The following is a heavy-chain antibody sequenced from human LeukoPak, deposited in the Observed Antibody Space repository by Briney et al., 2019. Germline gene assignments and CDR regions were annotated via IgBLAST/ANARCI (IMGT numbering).Heavy chain of an antibody. D-gene: IGHD5-18*01. CDR1: GGSISSSNW. Sequence: SETLSLTCAVSGGSISSSNWWSWVRQPPGKGLEWIGEIYHSGSTNYNPSLKSRVTISVDTSKNQFSLKLSSVTAADTAVYYCARGQGQLWLNFDYWGQGTLVTVSS. CDR3: ARGQGQLWLNFDY. CDR2: IYHSGST. J-gene: IGHJ4*02. V-gene: IGHV4-4*02.